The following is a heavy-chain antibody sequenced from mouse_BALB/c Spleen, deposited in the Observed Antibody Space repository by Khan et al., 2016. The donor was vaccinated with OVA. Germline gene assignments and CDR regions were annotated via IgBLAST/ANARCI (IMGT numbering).Heavy chain of an antibody. D-gene: IGHD1-1*02. CDR3: ARGGYGSWAY. CDR1: GYAFTDFL. J-gene: IGHJ3*01. Sequence: QVQLQQSGAELVRPGTSVKVSCKASGYAFTDFLIEWLQQRPGQGLEWIGLINPGGGDTNYNEKFKGKATLTANKSSSTAHLQLISLTSDDSAVYFCARGGYGSWAYWGQGTLVTVSA. CDR2: INPGGGDT. V-gene: IGHV1-54*01.